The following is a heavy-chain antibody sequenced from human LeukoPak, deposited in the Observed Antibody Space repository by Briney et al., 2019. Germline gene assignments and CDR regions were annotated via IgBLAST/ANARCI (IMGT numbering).Heavy chain of an antibody. V-gene: IGHV3-23*01. J-gene: IGHJ3*01. D-gene: IGHD1-26*01. CDR2: ISTTGGTT. CDR3: AKDLRYSGSPRAFDF. Sequence: GGSLRLSCAASGFTFSSYGMSWVRQAPGKGLEWVSAISTTGGTTYYAGSVKGRFTISRDNSRNTLYLQVNSLRAEDMAIYYCAKDLRYSGSPRAFDFWGQGTMVTVSS. CDR1: GFTFSSYG.